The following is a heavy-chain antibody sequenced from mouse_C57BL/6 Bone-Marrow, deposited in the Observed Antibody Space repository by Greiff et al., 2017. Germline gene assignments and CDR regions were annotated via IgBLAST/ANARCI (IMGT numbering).Heavy chain of an antibody. J-gene: IGHJ2*01. D-gene: IGHD2-1*01. Sequence: QVQLQQSGAELVRPGASVKLSCKASGYTFTDYYINWVKQRPGQGLEWIARIYPGSGNTYYNEKFKGKATLTAEKSSSTAYMQLSSLTSEDSAVYFCARSGRSRGNYYYWGQGTTLTVSS. CDR2: IYPGSGNT. CDR1: GYTFTDYY. V-gene: IGHV1-76*01. CDR3: ARSGRSRGNYYY.